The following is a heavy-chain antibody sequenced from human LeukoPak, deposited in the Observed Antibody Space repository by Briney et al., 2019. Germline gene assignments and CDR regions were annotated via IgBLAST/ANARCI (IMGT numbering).Heavy chain of an antibody. Sequence: ASVKVSCKASAYTFTGYYMHWVRQAPGQGLEWMGWINPNSGGTNYAQKFQGRVTMTRDTSISTAYMELSRLRSDDTAVYYCARDRDGSGEGMDVWGKGTTVTVSS. D-gene: IGHD3-10*01. V-gene: IGHV1-2*02. J-gene: IGHJ6*03. CDR3: ARDRDGSGEGMDV. CDR2: INPNSGGT. CDR1: AYTFTGYY.